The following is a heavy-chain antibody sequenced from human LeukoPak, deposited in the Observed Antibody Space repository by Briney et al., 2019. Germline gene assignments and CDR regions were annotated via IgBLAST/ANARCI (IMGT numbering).Heavy chain of an antibody. J-gene: IGHJ4*02. Sequence: ASVKVSCKASGYTFTGYYMHWVRQAPGQGLEWMGRINPNSGGTNYAQKFQGRVTITADESTSTAYMELSSLRSEDTAVYYCARSHYYDSSTHIDYWGQGTLVTVSS. D-gene: IGHD3-22*01. CDR1: GYTFTGYY. CDR2: INPNSGGT. CDR3: ARSHYYDSSTHIDY. V-gene: IGHV1-2*06.